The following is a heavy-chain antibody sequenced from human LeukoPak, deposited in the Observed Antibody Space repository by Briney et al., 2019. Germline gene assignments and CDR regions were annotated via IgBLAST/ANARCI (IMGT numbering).Heavy chain of an antibody. CDR2: ISSSGRRI. Sequence: GGSLRLSCAASGFTFSDYEMNWVRQAPGKGLEWVSYISSSGRRIYYADSVKGRFTISRDNAQNSLYLQMNSLRADDTAIYYCAKGPRDPTEYCSRGTCSPTYDVWGQGTPVTVSS. CDR1: GFTFSDYE. CDR3: AKGPRDPTEYCSRGTCSPTYDV. V-gene: IGHV3-48*03. D-gene: IGHD2-15*01. J-gene: IGHJ4*02.